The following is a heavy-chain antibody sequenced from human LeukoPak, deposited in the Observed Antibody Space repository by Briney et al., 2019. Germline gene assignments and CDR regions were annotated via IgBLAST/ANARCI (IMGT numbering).Heavy chain of an antibody. V-gene: IGHV4-4*07. J-gene: IGHJ6*03. CDR2: IYTSGST. Sequence: SETLSLTCTVSGGSLSSYYWSWIRQPAGKGLEWIGRIYTSGSTNYNPSLTSRATMSVPTTKNKISRNLSSVTAADTARYYFTGDAPYSNGYTDYYYYYYMDVWGKGTTVTISS. CDR1: GGSLSSYY. D-gene: IGHD5-18*01. CDR3: TGDAPYSNGYTDYYYYYYMDV.